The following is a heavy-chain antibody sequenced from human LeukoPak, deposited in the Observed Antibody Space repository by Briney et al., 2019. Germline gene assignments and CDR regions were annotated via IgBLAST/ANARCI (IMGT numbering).Heavy chain of an antibody. CDR3: ASLFLCYGCSSSSDSFNI. CDR1: GFTFSRYW. CDR2: INSDGSRR. Sequence: PGGSLRLSCAASGFTFSRYWMHWVRQAPGKGLVWVSRINSDGSRRTYADSVKGRFTISREDPKNTMYLQMNRLRAGDTAVYYCASLFLCYGCSSSSDSFNIWGQGTMVTVSS. D-gene: IGHD6-6*01. V-gene: IGHV3-74*03. J-gene: IGHJ3*02.